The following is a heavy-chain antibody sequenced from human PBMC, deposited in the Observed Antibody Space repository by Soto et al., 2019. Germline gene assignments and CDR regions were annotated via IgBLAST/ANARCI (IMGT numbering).Heavy chain of an antibody. V-gene: IGHV3-30-3*01. CDR1: GFTFSSYA. J-gene: IGHJ5*02. Sequence: GGSLRLSCAASGFTFSSYAMHWVRQAPGKGLEWVAVISYDGSNKYYADSVKGRFTISRDNSKNTLYLQMNSLRAEDTAVYYCARASNRYSSSCPPDPWGQGTLVTVSS. CDR3: ARASNRYSSSCPPDP. CDR2: ISYDGSNK. D-gene: IGHD6-13*01.